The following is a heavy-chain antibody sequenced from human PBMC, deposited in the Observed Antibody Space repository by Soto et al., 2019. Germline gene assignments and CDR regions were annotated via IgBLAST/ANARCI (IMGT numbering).Heavy chain of an antibody. D-gene: IGHD2-2*01. CDR1: GLTFSSYG. Sequence: GGSLRLSCAASGLTFSSYGMHWVRQAPGKGLEWVAVISYDGSNKYYADSVKGRFTISRDNSKNTLYLQMNSLRAEDTAVYYCAKDQGGSTTAGGYWGQGTLVTVSS. CDR3: AKDQGGSTTAGGY. J-gene: IGHJ4*02. CDR2: ISYDGSNK. V-gene: IGHV3-30*18.